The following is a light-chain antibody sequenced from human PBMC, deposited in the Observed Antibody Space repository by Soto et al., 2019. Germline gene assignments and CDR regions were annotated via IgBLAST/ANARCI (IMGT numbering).Light chain of an antibody. CDR1: SSDVGSYDY. J-gene: IGLJ2*01. Sequence: QSALTQPASVSGSPGQSITISCTGTSSDVGSYDYVSWYQQHPGKVPKLIIYEVSNRPSGVSNRFSGSKSGNTASLTISGLPAEDEADYYCCSYTSTSTRLFGGGTKLTVL. CDR3: CSYTSTSTRL. CDR2: EVS. V-gene: IGLV2-14*01.